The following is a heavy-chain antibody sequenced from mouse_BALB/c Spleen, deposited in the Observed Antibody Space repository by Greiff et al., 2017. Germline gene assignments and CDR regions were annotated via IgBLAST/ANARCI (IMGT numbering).Heavy chain of an antibody. CDR2: INPSNGRT. D-gene: IGHD2-4*01. CDR1: GYTFTSYW. V-gene: IGHV1S81*02. Sequence: QVQLQQPGAELVKPGASVKLSCKASGYTFTSYWMHWVKQRPGQGLEWIGEINPSNGRTNYNEKFKSKATLTVDKSSSTAYMQLSSLTSEDSAVYYCARGGLRRPMDYWGQGTSVTFSS. CDR3: ARGGLRRPMDY. J-gene: IGHJ4*01.